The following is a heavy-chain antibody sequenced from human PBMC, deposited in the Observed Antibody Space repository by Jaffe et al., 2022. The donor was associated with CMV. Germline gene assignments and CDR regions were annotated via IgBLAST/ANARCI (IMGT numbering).Heavy chain of an antibody. Sequence: QVQLVQSGAEVKKPGSSVKVSCKASGGTFSSYAISWVRQAPGQGLEWMGGIIPIFGTANYAQKFQGRVTITADESTSTAYMELSSLRSEDTAVYYCARDLDYYDSSGYYYVGGYWGQGTLVTVSS. CDR2: IIPIFGTA. J-gene: IGHJ4*02. D-gene: IGHD3-22*01. CDR3: ARDLDYYDSSGYYYVGGY. CDR1: GGTFSSYA. V-gene: IGHV1-69*01.